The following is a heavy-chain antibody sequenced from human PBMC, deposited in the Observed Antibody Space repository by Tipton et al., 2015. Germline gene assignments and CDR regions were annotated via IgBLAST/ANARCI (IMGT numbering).Heavy chain of an antibody. J-gene: IGHJ4*02. CDR1: GGSISSHY. CDR3: ASPSLPHDRGDYYFQS. D-gene: IGHD2-21*02. Sequence: TLSLTCTVSGGSISSHYWSWIRQSPGKGLEWIGSLYFSGSTYYNPSLKSRVTISIDRFKNQFSLKLSSVTAADTAVYYCASPSLPHDRGDYYFQSWGQGSLVTVSS. CDR2: LYFSGST. V-gene: IGHV4-59*05.